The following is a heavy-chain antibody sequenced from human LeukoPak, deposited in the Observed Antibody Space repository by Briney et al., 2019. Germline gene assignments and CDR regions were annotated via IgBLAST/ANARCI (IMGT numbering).Heavy chain of an antibody. J-gene: IGHJ4*02. CDR1: GYTFSSYD. Sequence: ASVKVSCNASGYTFSSYDINWVRQAAGQGLEWMGWMNPKTGNTGFSQKFQGRVTITRDTSISTAYMELSRLTSEDTGVYYCTRGLPRDGLVVIAAANEYWGQGSLVTVSS. V-gene: IGHV1-8*03. D-gene: IGHD2-2*01. CDR2: MNPKTGNT. CDR3: TRGLPRDGLVVIAAANEY.